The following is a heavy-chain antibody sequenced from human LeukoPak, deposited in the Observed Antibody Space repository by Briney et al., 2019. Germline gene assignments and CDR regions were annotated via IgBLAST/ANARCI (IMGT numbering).Heavy chain of an antibody. CDR2: IYHSGST. D-gene: IGHD6-19*01. V-gene: IGHV4-4*02. CDR1: GGSISSSNW. Sequence: SSETLSLTCAVSGGSISSSNWWSWVRQPPGKGLEWIGEIYHSGSTNYNPSLKSRVTISVDKSKNQFSLKLSSVTAADTAVYYCARFRRYSSGWYNWYFDLWGRGTLVTVSS. CDR3: ARFRRYSSGWYNWYFDL. J-gene: IGHJ2*01.